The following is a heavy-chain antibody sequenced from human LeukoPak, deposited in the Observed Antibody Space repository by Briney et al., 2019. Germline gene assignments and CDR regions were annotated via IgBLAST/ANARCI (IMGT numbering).Heavy chain of an antibody. Sequence: PGRSLRLSCAGAGFTFRTYSMQWVRQAPGKGLEWVALISSGGTNKFYADSVKGRFTISRDNSKNTLYLQMNSLRAEDTAVYYCAKVRIDIVVVPAAPPPRGWFDPWGQGTLVTVSS. CDR3: AKVRIDIVVVPAAPPPRGWFDP. J-gene: IGHJ5*02. CDR1: GFTFRTYS. CDR2: ISSGGTNK. D-gene: IGHD2-2*01. V-gene: IGHV3-30-3*01.